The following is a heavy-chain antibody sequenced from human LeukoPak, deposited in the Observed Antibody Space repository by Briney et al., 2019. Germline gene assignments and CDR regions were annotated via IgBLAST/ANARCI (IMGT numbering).Heavy chain of an antibody. D-gene: IGHD6-19*01. Sequence: ASVKVSCKASGYTFTSYWIGWVRQMPGKGLEWMGIIYPGDSDTRYSPSFQGQATISADKSISTAYLQWSSLKASDTAMYYCARQTEYSSDGLLDYWGQGTLVTVSS. J-gene: IGHJ4*02. V-gene: IGHV5-51*01. CDR2: IYPGDSDT. CDR3: ARQTEYSSDGLLDY. CDR1: GYTFTSYW.